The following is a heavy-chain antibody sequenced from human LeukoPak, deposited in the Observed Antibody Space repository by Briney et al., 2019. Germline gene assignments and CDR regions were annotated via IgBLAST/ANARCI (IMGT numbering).Heavy chain of an antibody. CDR3: ARGPPPYYMDV. CDR2: INHSGST. V-gene: IGHV4-34*01. CDR1: GGSFNGYY. J-gene: IGHJ6*03. Sequence: SETLSLTCAVYGGSFNGYYWSWIRQPPGKGLEWIGKINHSGSTNYNPSLKSRVTLSIDTSKNQFSLKLSSVTAADTAVYYCARGPPPYYMDVWGKGTTVTVSS.